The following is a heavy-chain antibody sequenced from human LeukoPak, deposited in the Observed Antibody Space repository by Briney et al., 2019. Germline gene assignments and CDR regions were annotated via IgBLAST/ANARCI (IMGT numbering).Heavy chain of an antibody. Sequence: GGSLRLSCAASGFTFSDYYMSWIRQAPGRGLEWVSYISSSGSTIYYADSVKGRFTISRDNAKNSLYLQMNSLRAEDTALYYCAKDRAFDGSNGMDVWGQGTTVTVSS. CDR2: ISSSGSTI. J-gene: IGHJ6*02. V-gene: IGHV3-11*01. CDR1: GFTFSDYY. D-gene: IGHD3-10*01. CDR3: AKDRAFDGSNGMDV.